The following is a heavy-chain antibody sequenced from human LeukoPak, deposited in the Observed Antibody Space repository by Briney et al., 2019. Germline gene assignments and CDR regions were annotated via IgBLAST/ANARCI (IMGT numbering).Heavy chain of an antibody. CDR1: GFTFSNYG. CDR3: AKGYDYYMDV. Sequence: GGSLRLSCAASGFTFSNYGMHRVRQAPGKGLEWVAFIRYDGSNKYYADSVKGRFTISRDNSKNTLYLQMNSLRVEDTAVYYCAKGYDYYMDVWGKGTTVTISS. J-gene: IGHJ6*03. CDR2: IRYDGSNK. V-gene: IGHV3-30*02.